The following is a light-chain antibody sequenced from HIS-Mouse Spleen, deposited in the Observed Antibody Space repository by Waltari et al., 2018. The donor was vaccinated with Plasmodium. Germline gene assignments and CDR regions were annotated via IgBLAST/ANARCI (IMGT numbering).Light chain of an antibody. Sequence: SSELTQDPAVSVALGQTVRTTCQGDRLRSYYASWYQQKPGQAPLLVIYGKNNRPSGIPDRFSGSSSGNTASLTITGAQAEDEADYYCNSRDSSGNHWVFGGGTKLTVL. V-gene: IGLV3-19*01. CDR1: RLRSYY. CDR2: GKN. CDR3: NSRDSSGNHWV. J-gene: IGLJ3*02.